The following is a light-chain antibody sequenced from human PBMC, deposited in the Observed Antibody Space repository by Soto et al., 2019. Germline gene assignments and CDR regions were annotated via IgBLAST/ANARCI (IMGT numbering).Light chain of an antibody. CDR2: STN. Sequence: QSVLTQPRSASGTPGQRVTISCSGSSSNIGSNTVNWYQQLPGTAPKLLIYSTNQRPSGVPDRFSGSKSGTSASLAISGLQSEDEAAYYCAAWDDSLNGVVFGGGTQLTVL. CDR3: AAWDDSLNGVV. CDR1: SSNIGSNT. V-gene: IGLV1-44*01. J-gene: IGLJ2*01.